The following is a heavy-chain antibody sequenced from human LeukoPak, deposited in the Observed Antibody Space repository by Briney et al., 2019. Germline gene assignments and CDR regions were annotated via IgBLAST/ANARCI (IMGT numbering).Heavy chain of an antibody. CDR3: ARQGDDILTGYYTYFDY. D-gene: IGHD3-9*01. CDR2: IYYSGST. V-gene: IGHV4-59*08. J-gene: IGHJ4*02. Sequence: PSETLSLTCTVSGGSISSYYWSWIRQPPGKGLEWIGYIYYSGSTNYNPSLKSRVTISVDTSKNQFSLKLSSVTAADTAVYYCARQGDDILTGYYTYFDYWGQGTLVTVSS. CDR1: GGSISSYY.